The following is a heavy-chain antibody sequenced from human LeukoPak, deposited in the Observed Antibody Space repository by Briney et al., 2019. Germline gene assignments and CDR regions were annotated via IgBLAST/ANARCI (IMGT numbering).Heavy chain of an antibody. CDR1: GFTFSDYA. CDR2: LGARGDI. V-gene: IGHV3-23*01. CDR3: AKRGPGPVAGSYDF. Sequence: GSLRLSCVGSGFTFSDYAMNWVRQTPGKGLEWISSLGARGDIFYADSVQGRFTISRDNSNNAAHLQMNSLRPEDTAIYYCAKRGPGPVAGSYDFWGQGTLVTVSS. D-gene: IGHD6-19*01. J-gene: IGHJ4*02.